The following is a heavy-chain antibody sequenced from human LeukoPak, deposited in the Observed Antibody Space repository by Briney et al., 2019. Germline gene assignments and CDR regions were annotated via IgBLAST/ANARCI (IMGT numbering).Heavy chain of an antibody. V-gene: IGHV3-74*01. D-gene: IGHD3-22*01. CDR3: ARVNSPWSYYYDSSGWYYMDV. J-gene: IGHJ6*03. Sequence: GGSLRLSCAASGFTFSRYWMHWVRQAPGKGLVWVSRVNGDGSSTTYADSVKGRLTISRDNAKNTLYLQMNSLRAEDTAVYYCARVNSPWSYYYDSSGWYYMDVWGKGTTVTVSS. CDR1: GFTFSRYW. CDR2: VNGDGSST.